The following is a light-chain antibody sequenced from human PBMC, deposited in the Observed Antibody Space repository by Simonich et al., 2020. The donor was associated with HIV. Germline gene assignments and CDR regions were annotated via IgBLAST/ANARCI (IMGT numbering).Light chain of an antibody. CDR2: AAS. J-gene: IGKJ4*01. CDR1: QSVSSN. V-gene: IGKV3-15*01. CDR3: QQYNAWPT. Sequence: EIVMTQSPATLSVSPGERATLSCRASQSVSSNLAWYQQKPCLAPRLLIYAASTRATGIPARFSGSGSGTEFTLVISSMQSEDFAVYYCQQYNAWPTFGGGTKVEIK.